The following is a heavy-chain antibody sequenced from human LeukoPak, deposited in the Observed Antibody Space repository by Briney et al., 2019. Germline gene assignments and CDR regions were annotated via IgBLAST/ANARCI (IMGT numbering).Heavy chain of an antibody. J-gene: IGHJ3*02. CDR3: ARIPPGWDMNDAFDI. Sequence: SETLSLTCTVSGGSISSCYWSWIRQPPGKGLEWIGYIYYSGSTNYNPSLKSRVTISVDTSKNQFSLKLSSVTAADTAVYYCARIPPGWDMNDAFDIWGQGTMVTVSS. CDR2: IYYSGST. V-gene: IGHV4-59*08. D-gene: IGHD2-15*01. CDR1: GGSISSCY.